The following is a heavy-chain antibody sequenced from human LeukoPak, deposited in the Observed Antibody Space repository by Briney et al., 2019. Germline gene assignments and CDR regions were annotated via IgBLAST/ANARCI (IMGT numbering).Heavy chain of an antibody. D-gene: IGHD3-16*01. CDR3: ARVIGSYGDSAY. Sequence: PGGSLRLSCAASGFTFSSYSMNWARQAPGKGLEWLSYISSTSSAIYYADSLKGRFTISRDNAKNSLYLQVDSLRAEDTAVYYCARVIGSYGDSAYWGQGTLVTVSS. CDR1: GFTFSSYS. CDR2: ISSTSSAI. J-gene: IGHJ4*02. V-gene: IGHV3-48*04.